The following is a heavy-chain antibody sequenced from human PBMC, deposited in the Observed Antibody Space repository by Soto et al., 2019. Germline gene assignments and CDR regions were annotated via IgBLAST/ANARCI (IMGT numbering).Heavy chain of an antibody. CDR3: ARHLPDQNIYSGGTVDAFDI. CDR1: GGSISSYY. D-gene: IGHD2-15*01. J-gene: IGHJ3*02. CDR2: IYYSGST. Sequence: QVQLQESGPGLVKPSETLSLTCTVSGGSISSYYWSWIRQPPGKGLEWIGYIYYSGSTNYNPSLKSRVTISVDTSKNQFSLKLSSVTAADTAVYYCARHLPDQNIYSGGTVDAFDIWGQGTMVTVSS. V-gene: IGHV4-59*08.